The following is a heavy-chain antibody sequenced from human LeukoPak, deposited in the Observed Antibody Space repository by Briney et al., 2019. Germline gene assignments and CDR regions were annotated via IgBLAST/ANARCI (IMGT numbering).Heavy chain of an antibody. D-gene: IGHD2-2*01. Sequence: GGSLRLSCAASGFTFSSYWMSWVRQAPGKGLEWVANIKQDGSEKYYVDSVKGRFTISRDNAKNSLYLQMNSLRAEDTAVYYCARVRLCSSTSCHGVDYYYMDVWGKGTTVTVSS. V-gene: IGHV3-7*01. CDR1: GFTFSSYW. J-gene: IGHJ6*03. CDR3: ARVRLCSSTSCHGVDYYYMDV. CDR2: IKQDGSEK.